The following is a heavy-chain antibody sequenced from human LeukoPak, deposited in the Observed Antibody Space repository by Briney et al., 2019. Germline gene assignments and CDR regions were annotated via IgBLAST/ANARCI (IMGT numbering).Heavy chain of an antibody. CDR1: GGTFSSYA. D-gene: IGHD3-10*01. CDR3: ARAPMTYYYGSGSSVYFQH. J-gene: IGHJ1*01. V-gene: IGHV1-69*01. CDR2: IIPIFGTA. Sequence: SSVKVSCKASGGTFSSYAISWVRQAPGQGLEWMGGIIPIFGTANYAQKFQGRVTITADESTSTAHMELSSLRSEDTAVYYCARAPMTYYYGSGSSVYFQHWGQGTLVTVSS.